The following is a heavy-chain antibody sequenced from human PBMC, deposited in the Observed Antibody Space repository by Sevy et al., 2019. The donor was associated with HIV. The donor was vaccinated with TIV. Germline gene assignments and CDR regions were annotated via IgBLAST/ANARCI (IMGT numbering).Heavy chain of an antibody. CDR3: AIESPYSVVAKGFDP. J-gene: IGHJ5*02. Sequence: SETLSLTCTVSGGSISSGDYYWSWIRQPPGKGLEWIGYIYYSGSTYYNPSLKSRVTISVDTSKNQFSLKLSSVTAADTAVYYCAIESPYSVVAKGFDPWGQGTLVTVSS. CDR1: GGSISSGDYY. CDR2: IYYSGST. V-gene: IGHV4-30-4*01. D-gene: IGHD2-15*01.